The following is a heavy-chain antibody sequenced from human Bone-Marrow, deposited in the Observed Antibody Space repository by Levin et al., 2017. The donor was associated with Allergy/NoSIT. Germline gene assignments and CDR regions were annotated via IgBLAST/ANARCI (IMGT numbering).Heavy chain of an antibody. D-gene: IGHD3-16*01. CDR1: GNIFARYH. CDR2: IKSGTGST. Sequence: ASVKVSCKASGNIFARYHLHWLRQAPGQGLEWMGIIKSGTGSTGYAEKFRGRVTMTRDTSTTTAYMELRNLRSEDTAFYYCAREISSITSDAFDIWGQGTMIIVSS. V-gene: IGHV1-46*01. CDR3: AREISSITSDAFDI. J-gene: IGHJ3*02.